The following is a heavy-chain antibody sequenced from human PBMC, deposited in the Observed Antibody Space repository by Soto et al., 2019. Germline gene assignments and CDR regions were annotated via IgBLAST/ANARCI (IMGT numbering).Heavy chain of an antibody. CDR3: ARGLTVTTLFGYYYYGMDV. CDR1: CGSFSGYY. CDR2: ISHSGST. V-gene: IGHV4-34*01. Sequence: SETLSLTCAVYCGSFSGYYWSWIRQPPGKGLEWIGEISHSGSTNYNPSLKSRVTISVDTSKNQFSLKLSSVTAADTAVYYCARGLTVTTLFGYYYYGMDVWGQGTTVTVSS. D-gene: IGHD4-17*01. J-gene: IGHJ6*02.